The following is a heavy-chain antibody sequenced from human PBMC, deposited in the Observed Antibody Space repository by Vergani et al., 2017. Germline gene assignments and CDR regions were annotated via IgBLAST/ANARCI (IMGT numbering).Heavy chain of an antibody. D-gene: IGHD2-15*01. CDR3: AGPPQGIMYCFDY. Sequence: QLQLQESGPGLVKPSETLSLTCTVSGGSISSSSYYWGWIRHPPGKGLEWIGSIYYSGSTYYNPSLKSRVTISVDTSKNQFSLKLSSATAAATAVYYCAGPPQGIMYCFDYWGQGTLVTVSS. CDR2: IYYSGST. J-gene: IGHJ4*02. CDR1: GGSISSSSYY. V-gene: IGHV4-39*01.